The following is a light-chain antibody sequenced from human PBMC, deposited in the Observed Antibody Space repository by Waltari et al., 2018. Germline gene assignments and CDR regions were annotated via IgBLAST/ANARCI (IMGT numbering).Light chain of an antibody. J-gene: IGLJ3*02. CDR1: SGHSSTV. CDR3: QTGGHGTWV. V-gene: IGLV4-69*01. CDR2: VNSDGSH. Sequence: QLVLTQSPSASPSLGASVQLTCTLSSGHSSTVIAWPQQQAEKGPRYLMKVNSDGSHSKGDKIPDRFSGSSSGAERYLTISNLQSEDEADYYCQTGGHGTWVFGGGTKLTVL.